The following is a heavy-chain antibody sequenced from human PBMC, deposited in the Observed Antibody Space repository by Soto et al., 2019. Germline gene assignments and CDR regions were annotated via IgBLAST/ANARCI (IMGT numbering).Heavy chain of an antibody. V-gene: IGHV1-69*12. J-gene: IGHJ4*02. D-gene: IGHD3-22*01. CDR1: GGTFSSYD. CDR3: ARDGYYYDSSGYYYYFDY. Sequence: QVQLVQSGAEVKKPGSSVKVSCKASGGTFSSYDISWVRQAPGQGLEWMGGIIPIFGTANYAQKFQGRVTITADESTSTAYMELSSLRSEDTAVYYCARDGYYYDSSGYYYYFDYWGQGTLVTVSS. CDR2: IIPIFGTA.